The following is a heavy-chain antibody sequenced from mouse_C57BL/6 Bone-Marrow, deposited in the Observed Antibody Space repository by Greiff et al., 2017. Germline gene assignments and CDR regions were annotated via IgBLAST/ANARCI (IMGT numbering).Heavy chain of an antibody. J-gene: IGHJ3*01. Sequence: VQLQQSGAELVKPGASVKISCKASGYAFSSYWLNWVKQRPGKGLEWIGWIDPENGDTEYASKFQGKATITVDTSSNTAYLQLSSLTSEDTAVDYWTRIANWGQGTRVTVSA. CDR1: GYAFSSYW. CDR3: TRIAN. V-gene: IGHV14-4*01. CDR2: IDPENGDT.